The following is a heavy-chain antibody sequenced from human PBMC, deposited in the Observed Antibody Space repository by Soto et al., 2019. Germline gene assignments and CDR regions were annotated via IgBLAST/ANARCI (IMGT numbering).Heavy chain of an antibody. J-gene: IGHJ4*03. CDR2: VWPGDSDA. CDR3: ARRPGSGYFGP. V-gene: IGHV5-51*01. Sequence: PGEALKISCKGSGYTFTDYWIGWVRQMPGKGLEWVGIVWPGDSDARYSPSFQGQATISVDKSISTAYLQWSSLKASDTAIYYCARRPGSGYFGPWGQGTLVTVSS. CDR1: GYTFTDYW.